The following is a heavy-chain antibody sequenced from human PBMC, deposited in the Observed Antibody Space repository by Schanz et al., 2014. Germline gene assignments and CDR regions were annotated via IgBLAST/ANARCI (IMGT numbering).Heavy chain of an antibody. CDR2: IYTSGST. Sequence: QVQLQESGPGLVKPSQTLSLTFTVSGGSISSGTYYWSWLRQPAGKGLEWIGRIYTSGSTNYNPSLKSRVPIYRATSKNQFSLNRTSVTAADTAVYYCAREPLSGYNWFDPWGQGSLVTVSS. D-gene: IGHD6-25*01. J-gene: IGHJ5*02. V-gene: IGHV4-61*02. CDR3: AREPLSGYNWFDP. CDR1: GGSISSGTYY.